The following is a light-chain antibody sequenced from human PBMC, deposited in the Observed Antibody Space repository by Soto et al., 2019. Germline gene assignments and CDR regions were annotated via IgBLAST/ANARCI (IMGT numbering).Light chain of an antibody. CDR3: QYYGSSIT. V-gene: IGKV3-20*01. J-gene: IGKJ4*01. Sequence: EIVVTQSPGTLSLSPGDRATLSCRTSQTISNFHLAWYQQKPGRSPRLLIYGTSTRATGGIADRFSGSGSGTDVTLTISRLEPEDFAVYYCQYYGSSITFGGGTTLEIK. CDR1: QTISNFH. CDR2: GTS.